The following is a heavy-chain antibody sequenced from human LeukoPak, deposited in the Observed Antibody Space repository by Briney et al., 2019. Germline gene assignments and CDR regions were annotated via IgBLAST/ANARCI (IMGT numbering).Heavy chain of an antibody. V-gene: IGHV3-49*04. CDR1: GFTFGDYA. CDR3: TRAPHPRCSSSGCYLDY. J-gene: IGHJ4*02. D-gene: IGHD2-2*01. CDR2: IQAKAYGGAT. Sequence: GGSLRLSCSTSGFTFGDYAMSWVRQAPGKGLEWVGFIQAKAYGGATKYAASVNGRFSISRDDSQSIANLQMNGLKTEDTAVYYCTRAPHPRCSSSGCYLDYWGQGTLVTVSS.